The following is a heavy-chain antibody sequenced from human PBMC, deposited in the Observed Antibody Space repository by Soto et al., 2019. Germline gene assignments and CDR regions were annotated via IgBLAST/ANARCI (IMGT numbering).Heavy chain of an antibody. D-gene: IGHD6-13*01. CDR1: GGSISSSSYY. CDR2: IYYSGST. Sequence: SGTLSLTCTVSGGSISSSSYYWGWIRQPPGKGLEWIGSIYYSGSTYYNPSLKSRVTISVDTSKNQFSLKLSSVTAADTAVYYCARHGAAAGIGDVYYYGMDVWGQGTTVTVSS. CDR3: ARHGAAAGIGDVYYYGMDV. J-gene: IGHJ6*02. V-gene: IGHV4-39*01.